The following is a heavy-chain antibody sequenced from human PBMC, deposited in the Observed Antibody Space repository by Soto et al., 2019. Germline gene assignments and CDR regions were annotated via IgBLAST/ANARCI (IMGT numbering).Heavy chain of an antibody. D-gene: IGHD1-26*01. CDR2: IWYDGGTT. J-gene: IGHJ4*02. Sequence: GGSLRLSCAASGFTFSSYGMHWVRQAPGKGLEWVAVIWYDGGTTDYAAPVKGRFTISRDDSKNTLYLQMNSLKTEDTAVYYCTGSYDRVGDYWGQGTLVTVSS. CDR3: TGSYDRVGDY. V-gene: IGHV3-33*01. CDR1: GFTFSSYG.